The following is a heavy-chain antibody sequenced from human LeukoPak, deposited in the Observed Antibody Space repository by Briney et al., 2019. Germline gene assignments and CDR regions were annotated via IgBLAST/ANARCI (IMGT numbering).Heavy chain of an antibody. CDR1: GGSISTYY. CDR2: IQYSGTT. D-gene: IGHD2-2*03. J-gene: IGHJ2*01. V-gene: IGHV4-59*01. CDR3: ARVGSWCYDL. Sequence: SETLSLTCTVSGGSISTYYWTWIRQPPGKGLEWIGYIQYSGTTNHNPSLKSRVTISVDTSKNQFSLKLSSVTAAGTAVYYCARVGSWCYDLWGCGALVTVSS.